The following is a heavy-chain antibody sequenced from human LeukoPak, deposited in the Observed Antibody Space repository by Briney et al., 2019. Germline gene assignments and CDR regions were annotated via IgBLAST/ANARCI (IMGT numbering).Heavy chain of an antibody. CDR1: GDSFSSNS. J-gene: IGHJ4*02. CDR2: ISGSGGST. CDR3: AKVRYFDWLFG. D-gene: IGHD3-9*01. V-gene: IGHV3-23*01. Sequence: ETLSLTCTVSGDSFSSNSFYWGWIRQAPGKGLEWVSAISGSGGSTYYADSVKGRFTISRDNSKNTLYLQMNSLRAEDTAVYYCAKVRYFDWLFGWGQGTLVTVSS.